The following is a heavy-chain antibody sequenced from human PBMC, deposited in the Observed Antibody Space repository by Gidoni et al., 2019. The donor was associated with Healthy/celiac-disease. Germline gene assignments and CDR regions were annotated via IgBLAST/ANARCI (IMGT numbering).Heavy chain of an antibody. D-gene: IGHD2-2*01. CDR2: ISSSSSYI. CDR3: ARVGCSSTSCPSHYGMDV. V-gene: IGHV3-21*01. CDR1: GFTFSSYS. Sequence: EVQLVESGGGLVKPGGSLRLSCAASGFTFSSYSMNWVRQAPGKGLEWVSSISSSSSYIYYADSVKGRFTISRDNAKNSLYLQMNSLRAEDTAVYYCARVGCSSTSCPSHYGMDVWGQGTTVTVSS. J-gene: IGHJ6*02.